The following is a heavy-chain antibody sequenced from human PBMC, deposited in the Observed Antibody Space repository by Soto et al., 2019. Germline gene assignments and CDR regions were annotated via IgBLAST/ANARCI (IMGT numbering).Heavy chain of an antibody. D-gene: IGHD6-6*01. CDR1: VGSVSSYY. J-gene: IGHJ5*02. V-gene: IGHV4-59*08. Sequence: PSETLSLTCTVSVGSVSSYYWSWIRQSPGKGLEWIGFIYYSGSTKYKPFLKSRVSISVDTSKNQFSLKVSSATAADTAVYYCARADEEFVPNWFDPWGQGTLVTVSS. CDR2: IYYSGST. CDR3: ARADEEFVPNWFDP.